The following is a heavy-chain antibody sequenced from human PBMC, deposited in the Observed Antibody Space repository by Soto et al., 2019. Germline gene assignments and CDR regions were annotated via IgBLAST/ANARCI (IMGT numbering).Heavy chain of an antibody. Sequence: QVRLKESGPGLVKPSQTLSLTCTVSGDSIGNGDYYWSWIRQPQGKGLEWNGSIYYTGSTFYTPSLRSRFTISVDTTKNPFYLNLKSVTAADTAVYYCAREVYSSGGYDHGWKYFEHWGQGTLVTVSS. CDR2: IYYTGST. D-gene: IGHD2-15*01. CDR3: AREVYSSGGYDHGWKYFEH. V-gene: IGHV4-30-4*01. J-gene: IGHJ4*02. CDR1: GDSIGNGDYY.